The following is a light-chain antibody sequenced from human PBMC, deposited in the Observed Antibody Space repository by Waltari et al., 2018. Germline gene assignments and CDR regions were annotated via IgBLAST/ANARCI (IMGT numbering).Light chain of an antibody. V-gene: IGLV2-14*03. J-gene: IGLJ1*01. CDR3: SSYRKSSTAGGV. Sequence: QSALTQPASVSGSPGQSITISCTGPSRDVGGYNYVSWYQQHPGKAPKLMIYDVTNRASGVSSRFTGSKSGNTASLTISGLQTDDEADYYCSSYRKSSTAGGVFGTGTKVTVL. CDR1: SRDVGGYNY. CDR2: DVT.